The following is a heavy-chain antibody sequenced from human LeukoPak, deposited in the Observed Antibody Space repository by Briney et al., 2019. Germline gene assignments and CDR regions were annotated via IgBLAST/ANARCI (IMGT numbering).Heavy chain of an antibody. CDR1: GYTFTSYG. Sequence: ASVKVSCKASGYTFTSYGISWVRQAPGQGLEWMGWISAYNGNTNYAQKLRGRVTMTTDTSTSTAYMELRSLRSDDTAVYYCARGTSSSWYPGGEYYYYMDVWGKGTTVTVSS. D-gene: IGHD6-13*01. CDR2: ISAYNGNT. V-gene: IGHV1-18*01. J-gene: IGHJ6*03. CDR3: ARGTSSSWYPGGEYYYYMDV.